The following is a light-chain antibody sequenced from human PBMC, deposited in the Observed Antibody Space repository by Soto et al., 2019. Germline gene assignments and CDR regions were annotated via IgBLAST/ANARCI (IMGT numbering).Light chain of an antibody. Sequence: QSVLTQPASLSGSPGQSITISCTGTSSDIGAYTVNWYQQFPGTAPKLLIYNNDQRPSGVPDRFSGFKYGTAASLAISGLQSEDEAEYYCAAWDDSLSGLYVFGTGTKVTVL. CDR2: NND. J-gene: IGLJ1*01. CDR1: SSDIGAYT. CDR3: AAWDDSLSGLYV. V-gene: IGLV1-44*01.